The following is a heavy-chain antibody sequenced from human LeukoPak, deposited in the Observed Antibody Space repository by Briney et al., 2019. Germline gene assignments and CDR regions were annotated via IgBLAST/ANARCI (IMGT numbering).Heavy chain of an antibody. V-gene: IGHV4-4*02. D-gene: IGHD3-16*01. J-gene: IGHJ4*02. Sequence: PSGTLSLTCTVSGGPISSGYWWSWVRQPPGKGLEWIAEIHHSGSANYNPSLKSRVTISVDKSNNQFSLNLSSVTAADTAVYYCARQGDYVVDYWGQGTLVTVSS. CDR1: GGPISSGYW. CDR2: IHHSGSA. CDR3: ARQGDYVVDY.